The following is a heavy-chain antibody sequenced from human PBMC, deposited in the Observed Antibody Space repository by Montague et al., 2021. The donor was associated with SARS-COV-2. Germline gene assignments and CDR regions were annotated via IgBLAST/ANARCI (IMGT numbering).Heavy chain of an antibody. Sequence: PRLSCAASGFTVSTNYMNWVRQAPGKGLEWVSVLYSDGSTNYADSVKGRFTISRDKSKGTMFLQMNSLRAEDTAVYYCARGPHYDFFDYWGQGTLVSVSS. J-gene: IGHJ4*02. CDR3: ARGPHYDFFDY. D-gene: IGHD3-16*01. CDR2: LYSDGST. CDR1: GFTVSTNY. V-gene: IGHV3-53*01.